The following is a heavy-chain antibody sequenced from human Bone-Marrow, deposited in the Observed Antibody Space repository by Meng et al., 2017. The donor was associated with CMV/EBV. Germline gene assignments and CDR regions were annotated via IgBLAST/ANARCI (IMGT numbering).Heavy chain of an antibody. CDR1: GFTFSDYY. CDR3: VRSSGWSLFDY. CDR2: VNSNNDAT. Sequence: QWQLLRSGVEMKKPGASVKCSVTTSGFTFSDYYIHWVRQAPGQGLEWMGWVNSNNDATNYARKFQGRVSMTRDTSISTAHMELSRLMSDDTAVYYCVRSSGWSLFDYWGQGTLVTVSS. D-gene: IGHD6-19*01. J-gene: IGHJ4*02. V-gene: IGHV1-2*02.